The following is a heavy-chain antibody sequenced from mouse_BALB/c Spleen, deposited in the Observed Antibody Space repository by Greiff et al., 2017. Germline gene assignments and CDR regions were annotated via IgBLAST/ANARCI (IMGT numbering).Heavy chain of an antibody. V-gene: IGHV1-87*01. CDR1: GYTFTSYW. Sequence: VQRVESGAELARPGASVKLSCKASGYTFTSYWMQWVKQRPGQGLEWIGAIYPGDGDTRYTQKFKGKATLTADKSSSTAYMQLSSLASEDSAVYYCARSPITYYFDYWGQGTTLTVSS. D-gene: IGHD1-2*01. CDR3: ARSPITYYFDY. J-gene: IGHJ2*01. CDR2: IYPGDGDT.